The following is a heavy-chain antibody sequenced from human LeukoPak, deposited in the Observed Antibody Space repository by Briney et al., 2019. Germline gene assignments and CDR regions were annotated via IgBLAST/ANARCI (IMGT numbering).Heavy chain of an antibody. D-gene: IGHD3-3*01. J-gene: IGHJ4*02. Sequence: GGSLRLSCAASGFTFDDYAMHWVRQAPGKGLEWVSGISWNSGSIGYADSVKGRFTISRDNAKNSLYLQMNSLRAEDTALYYCAKGGTIFGVVNTAYFDYWGQGTLVTVSS. V-gene: IGHV3-9*01. CDR1: GFTFDDYA. CDR2: ISWNSGSI. CDR3: AKGGTIFGVVNTAYFDY.